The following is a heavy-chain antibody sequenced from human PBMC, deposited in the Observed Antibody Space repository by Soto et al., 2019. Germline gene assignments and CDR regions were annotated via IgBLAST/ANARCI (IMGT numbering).Heavy chain of an antibody. D-gene: IGHD3-22*01. CDR1: GFTYTDFA. J-gene: IGHJ6*02. CDR3: ARWAWDSYYAIDV. Sequence: GQLVESGGGEVQPGRSLRLSCAASGFTYTDFALHWVRQAPGKGLEWVAIISYDGSDKYYADSVKGRFAISRDNPKNTLYLEMNSLRPEDTAVYFCARWAWDSYYAIDVWGQGTSVTVFS. CDR2: ISYDGSDK. V-gene: IGHV3-30*09.